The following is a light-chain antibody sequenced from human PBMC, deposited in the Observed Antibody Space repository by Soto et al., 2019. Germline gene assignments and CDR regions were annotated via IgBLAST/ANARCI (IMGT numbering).Light chain of an antibody. V-gene: IGKV1-5*01. CDR1: QNIGSR. Sequence: IQMTQSPSTLSASVGDRVAITCRASQNIGSRLAWYQQKPDEAPKLLIYDASSLESGVPLRFGGSGSGTDFTLTISCLQSEDFATYYCQQYYSYPITFGGGTKVDIK. J-gene: IGKJ4*01. CDR3: QQYYSYPIT. CDR2: DAS.